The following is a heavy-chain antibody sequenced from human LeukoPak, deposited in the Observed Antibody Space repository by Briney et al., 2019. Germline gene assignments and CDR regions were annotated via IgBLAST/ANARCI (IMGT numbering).Heavy chain of an antibody. CDR2: ISHAGST. CDR3: ARILRGVIVTSFDY. CDR1: GYSISSGYY. Sequence: PSETLSLTCTVSGYSISSGYYWGWVRQPPGKGLEWIGSISHAGSTDYSPPLKSRVTISLDTSKNQFSLKLRPVTAADTAVYYCARILRGVIVTSFDYWGQGILVTVSS. D-gene: IGHD3-10*01. J-gene: IGHJ4*02. V-gene: IGHV4-38-2*02.